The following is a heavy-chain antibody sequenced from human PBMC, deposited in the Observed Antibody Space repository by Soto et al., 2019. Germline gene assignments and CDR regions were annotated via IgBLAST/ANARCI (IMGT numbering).Heavy chain of an antibody. V-gene: IGHV3-30-3*01. J-gene: IGHJ4*02. CDR1: GFTFSNYA. Sequence: GGSLRLSCAASGFTFSNYAMNWVRQAPGKGLEWVALISYDGSNKYYADSVKGRFTISRDSPKNTLYLQMNSLRAADTAVYYCGRCTSTSCHLGSDYWGQGTLVTVSS. CDR3: GRCTSTSCHLGSDY. CDR2: ISYDGSNK. D-gene: IGHD2-2*01.